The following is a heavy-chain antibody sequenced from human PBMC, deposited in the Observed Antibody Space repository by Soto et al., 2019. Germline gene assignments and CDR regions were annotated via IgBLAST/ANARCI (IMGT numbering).Heavy chain of an antibody. J-gene: IGHJ3*02. CDR2: AIPVYGST. CDR3: ARRGVANSRDAFDI. CDR1: GGTFSNYA. Sequence: QVQLVQSGAEVKKPGTSVKVSCEVSGGTFSNYAITWVRQAPGQGLEWLGGAIPVYGSTNYAQKFQGRVTITAGESATTAFMELSSLRSDDTAVYYLARRGVANSRDAFDIWGQGTLVTVS. V-gene: IGHV1-69*01. D-gene: IGHD1-26*01.